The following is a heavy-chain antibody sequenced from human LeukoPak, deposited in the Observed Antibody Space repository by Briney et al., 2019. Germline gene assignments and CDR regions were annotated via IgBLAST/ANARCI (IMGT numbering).Heavy chain of an antibody. CDR2: IKSKTDGGTT. CDR1: GFTFSNAW. Sequence: SGGSLRLSCAATGFTFSNAWMSWVRQAPGKGLEWVGRIKSKTDGGTTDYAAPVKGRFTISSDDSKNTPHLQMNSLKTEDTAVYYCTARMVRGVITGEEIDYWGQGTLVTVSS. CDR3: TARMVRGVITGEEIDY. D-gene: IGHD3-10*01. J-gene: IGHJ4*02. V-gene: IGHV3-15*01.